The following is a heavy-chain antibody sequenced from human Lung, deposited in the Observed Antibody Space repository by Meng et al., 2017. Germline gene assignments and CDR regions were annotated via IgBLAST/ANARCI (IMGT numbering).Heavy chain of an antibody. CDR2: ISVKNGEA. CDR1: RHIFTNYG. J-gene: IGHJ2*01. CDR3: ARYVPNGSFWYFDF. V-gene: IGHV1-18*01. Sequence: QSGADAQKPGASSEVSGKPVRHIFTNYGISWVRQAPGQGLEWMGWISVKNGEAKYPQNFQGRVTMTTDTTTSTAYMELRSLTSDDTAVYYCARYVPNGSFWYFDFWGRGTLVTVSS. D-gene: IGHD6-13*01.